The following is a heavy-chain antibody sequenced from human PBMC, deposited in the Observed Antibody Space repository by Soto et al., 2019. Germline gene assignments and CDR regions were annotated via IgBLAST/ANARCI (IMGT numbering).Heavy chain of an antibody. D-gene: IGHD5-18*01. CDR2: ISVSGETT. Sequence: EVQLLESGRGLVRPGGSLRLSCAASGFSFTNYAMSWVRQAPGKGLEWLSAISVSGETTYSADSVRGRFTISRDTSRATVFLQMSNLRAEDTALYYCAKEQWLIQGHFDYWGQGILVTVSS. CDR1: GFSFTNYA. CDR3: AKEQWLIQGHFDY. J-gene: IGHJ4*02. V-gene: IGHV3-23*01.